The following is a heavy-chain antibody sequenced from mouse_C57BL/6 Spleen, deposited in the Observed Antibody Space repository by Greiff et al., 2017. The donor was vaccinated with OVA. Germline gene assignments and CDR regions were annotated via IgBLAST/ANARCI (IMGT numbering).Heavy chain of an antibody. CDR2: LSSGSSTI. CDR3: ARSSYYGSSYYAMDY. CDR1: GFTFSDYG. V-gene: IGHV5-17*01. J-gene: IGHJ4*01. D-gene: IGHD1-1*01. Sequence: EVQVVESGGGLVKPGGSLKLSCAASGFTFSDYGLHWVRQAPEKGLEWVAYLSSGSSTIYYADTVKGRFTISRDNAKDTLFLQMTSLRSEDTAMYYCARSSYYGSSYYAMDYWGQGTSVTVSS.